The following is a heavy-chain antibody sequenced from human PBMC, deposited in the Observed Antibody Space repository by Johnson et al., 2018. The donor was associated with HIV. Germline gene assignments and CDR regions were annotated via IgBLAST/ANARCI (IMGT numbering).Heavy chain of an antibody. J-gene: IGHJ3*02. Sequence: VQVVESGGGLVQPGGSLRLSCVASGFTFSSYDMHWVRQVTRKGLEWVSAIGTAGDTYYPGSVTGRFTISRENAKDSLYLQMNSLRAGDTAVYYCARVMYGGSSKSAAFDIWGQGTMVTVSS. CDR3: ARVMYGGSSKSAAFDI. V-gene: IGHV3-13*01. CDR1: GFTFSSYD. CDR2: IGTAGDT. D-gene: IGHD1-26*01.